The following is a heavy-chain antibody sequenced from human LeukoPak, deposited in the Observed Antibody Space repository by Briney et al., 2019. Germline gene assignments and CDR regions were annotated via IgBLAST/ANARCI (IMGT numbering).Heavy chain of an antibody. Sequence: GGSLRLSCAASGFTFSSYAMSWVRQAPGKGLEWVSAISGSGGSTYCADSVKGRFTISRDNSKNTLYLQMNSLRAEDTAVYYCAAEYYDILTGSNYYYGMDVWGQGTTVTVSS. CDR2: ISGSGGST. CDR1: GFTFSSYA. V-gene: IGHV3-23*01. D-gene: IGHD3-9*01. J-gene: IGHJ6*02. CDR3: AAEYYDILTGSNYYYGMDV.